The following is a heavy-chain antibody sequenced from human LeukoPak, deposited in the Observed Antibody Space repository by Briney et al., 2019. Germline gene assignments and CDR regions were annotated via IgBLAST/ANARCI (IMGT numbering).Heavy chain of an antibody. CDR1: GGTFSSYA. Sequence: ASVKVSCKASGGTFSSYAISWVRQAPGQGLEWMGGIIPIFGTANFAQKFQGRVTITADESTSTAYTELSGLRSEDTAVYYCARGVATTVSYYYGMDVWGQGTTVTVSS. V-gene: IGHV1-69*13. CDR3: ARGVATTVSYYYGMDV. CDR2: IIPIFGTA. D-gene: IGHD5-12*01. J-gene: IGHJ6*02.